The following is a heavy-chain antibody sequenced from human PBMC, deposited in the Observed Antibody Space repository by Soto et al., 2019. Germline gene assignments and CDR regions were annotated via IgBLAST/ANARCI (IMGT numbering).Heavy chain of an antibody. Sequence: SETLSLTCTVSSASINNSNWWSWVRQPPGKGLEWIGEIYHGGSTNYNPSLKSRVTISVDKSKNQFSLKLSSVTAADTAVYYCAREGQGHLRSFDYWGQGTLVTVSS. CDR3: AREGQGHLRSFDY. D-gene: IGHD3-10*01. CDR1: SASINNSNW. V-gene: IGHV4-4*02. CDR2: IYHGGST. J-gene: IGHJ4*02.